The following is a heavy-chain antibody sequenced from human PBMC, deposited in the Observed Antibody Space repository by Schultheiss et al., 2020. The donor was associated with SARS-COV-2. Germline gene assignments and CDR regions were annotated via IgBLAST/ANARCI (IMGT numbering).Heavy chain of an antibody. CDR1: GGSISSYY. J-gene: IGHJ4*02. CDR2: IYTSGST. D-gene: IGHD6-19*01. Sequence: SQTLSLTCTVSGGSISSYYWSWIRQPAGKGLEWIGRIYTSGSTNYNPSLKSRVTISVDTSKNQFSLKLSSVTAADTAVYYCARDRLQWLATSSSHWGQGTLVTVSS. CDR3: ARDRLQWLATSSSH. V-gene: IGHV4-4*07.